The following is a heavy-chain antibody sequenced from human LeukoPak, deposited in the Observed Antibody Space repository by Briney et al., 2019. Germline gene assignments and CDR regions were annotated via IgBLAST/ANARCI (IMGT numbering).Heavy chain of an antibody. CDR3: ARAASAIMFYYYYMDV. J-gene: IGHJ6*03. D-gene: IGHD2-8*01. CDR1: GGSISSSS. CDR2: ISSSSSTI. Sequence: PSETLSLTCTVSGGSISSSSYYWGWIRQPPGKGLEWVSYISSSSSTIYYADSVKGRFTISRDNAKNSLHLQMNSLRAEDTAVYYCARAASAIMFYYYYMDVWGKGTTVTVSS. V-gene: IGHV3-48*01.